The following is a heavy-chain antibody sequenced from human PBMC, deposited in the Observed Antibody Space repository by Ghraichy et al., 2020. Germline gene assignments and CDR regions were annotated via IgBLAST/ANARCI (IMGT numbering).Heavy chain of an antibody. D-gene: IGHD2-21*02. Sequence: GESLNISCAASGFTFSSYGMHWVRQAPGKGLEWVAVIWYDGSNKYYADSVKGRFTISRDNSKNTLYLQMNSLRAEDTAVYYCASEAYCGGDCYGAFDIWGQGTMVTVSS. CDR1: GFTFSSYG. CDR3: ASEAYCGGDCYGAFDI. V-gene: IGHV3-33*01. CDR2: IWYDGSNK. J-gene: IGHJ3*02.